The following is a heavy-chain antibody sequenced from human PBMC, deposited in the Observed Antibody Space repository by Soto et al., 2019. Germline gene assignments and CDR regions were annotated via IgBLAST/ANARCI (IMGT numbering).Heavy chain of an antibody. CDR3: AKDPPWTVGPLAMDV. V-gene: IGHV3-23*01. D-gene: IGHD2-2*01. CDR1: GFTFSTHA. CDR2: FSGSGGNI. Sequence: EVQLLESGGGLVQPGGSLRLSCVASGFTFSTHAMSWVRQAPGKGLEWVSTFSGSGGNIYYAESVKGRLTISRDDSKNSLYLQMNSLRVEDTAVYYCAKDPPWTVGPLAMDVWGQGTTVTVSS. J-gene: IGHJ6*02.